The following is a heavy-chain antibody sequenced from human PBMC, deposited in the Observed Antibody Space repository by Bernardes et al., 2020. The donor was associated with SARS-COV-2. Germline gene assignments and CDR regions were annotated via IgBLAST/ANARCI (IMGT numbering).Heavy chain of an antibody. J-gene: IGHJ5*02. V-gene: IGHV3-66*01. CDR1: GFTVSSNY. CDR2: IYSGGST. CDR3: TSGSYYWFDP. Sequence: GGSLRLSCAASGFTVSSNYMSWVRQAPGKGLEWVSVIYSGGSTYYADSVKGRFTISRDNAKNSLYLQMNSLRAEDTAVYYCTSGSYYWFDPWGQGTLVTVSS. D-gene: IGHD3-10*01.